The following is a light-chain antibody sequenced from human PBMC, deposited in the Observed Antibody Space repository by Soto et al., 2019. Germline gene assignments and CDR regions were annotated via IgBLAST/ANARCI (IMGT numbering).Light chain of an antibody. J-gene: IGKJ5*01. CDR1: QSVDRF. CDR2: DTS. Sequence: DTLLKHSPSSLCGSTFYIATLSFRASQSVDRFLAWYQQKPGQAPRLLIYDTSSRATGIPARFSGSGSGTDFTLTISSLEPEDFAVYYCHQRTIWTIKFGQGTRLEI. CDR3: HQRTIWTIK. V-gene: IGKV3-11*01.